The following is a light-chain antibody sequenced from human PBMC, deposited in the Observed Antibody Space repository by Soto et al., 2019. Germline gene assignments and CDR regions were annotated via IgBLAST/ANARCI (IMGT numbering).Light chain of an antibody. J-gene: IGKJ1*01. V-gene: IGKV3-20*01. CDR3: HQYGSSPQT. CDR2: GAS. CDR1: QSMSDSN. Sequence: IVLTQSPGTLSLSPGDRATLSCRASQSMSDSNLAWYQHKPGQAPRLLIYGASNRATGIPDRFSGSGSGTDFTLTISRLEPEDFAVFYCHQYGSSPQTFGQGTKVDIK.